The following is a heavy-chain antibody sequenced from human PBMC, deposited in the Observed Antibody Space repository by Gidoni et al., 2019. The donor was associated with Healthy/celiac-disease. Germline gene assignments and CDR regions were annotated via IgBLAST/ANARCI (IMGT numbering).Heavy chain of an antibody. CDR3: ARGILGAAGIGFAYY. CDR2: ISYDGSNK. V-gene: IGHV3-30-3*01. Sequence: QVQLVESGGGVVQPGRSLRLSCAASGFTFSSYAMHWVRQAPGKGLAWVAVISYDGSNKYYADSVKGRFTISRDNSKNTLYLQMNSLRAEDTAVYYCARGILGAAGIGFAYYWGQGTLVTVSS. D-gene: IGHD6-13*01. CDR1: GFTFSSYA. J-gene: IGHJ4*02.